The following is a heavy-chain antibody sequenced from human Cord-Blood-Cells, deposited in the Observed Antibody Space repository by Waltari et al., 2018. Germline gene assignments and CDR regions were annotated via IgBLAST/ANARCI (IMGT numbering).Heavy chain of an antibody. CDR3: ARGQDSYYDFWSGYLDY. CDR2: IYYSGST. D-gene: IGHD3-3*01. Sequence: QVQLQESGPGLVKPSPTLSLTCPVPGGPISSGGYNWRGISQPTGKALEWIGYIYYSGSTYYNPSLKSRVTISVDTSKNQFSLKLSSVTAADTAVYYCARGQDSYYDFWSGYLDYWGQGTLVTVSS. CDR1: GGPISSGGYN. V-gene: IGHV4-31*03. J-gene: IGHJ4*02.